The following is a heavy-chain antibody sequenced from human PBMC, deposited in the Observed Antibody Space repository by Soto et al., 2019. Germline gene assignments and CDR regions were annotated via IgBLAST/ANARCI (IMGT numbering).Heavy chain of an antibody. Sequence: QGQLVESGGGAGQPGRSLRLYCAGSGFTFSNYGLHWVRQAPGKGLEWVAVITYDGRNKYYADSVKGRFTISRDNSEKKRYLEMKSLRPEDTAVYYCASDIARKVAAAWGQGTLVTVSS. V-gene: IGHV3-30*03. CDR2: ITYDGRNK. J-gene: IGHJ5*02. CDR1: GFTFSNYG. D-gene: IGHD5-12*01. CDR3: ASDIARKVAAA.